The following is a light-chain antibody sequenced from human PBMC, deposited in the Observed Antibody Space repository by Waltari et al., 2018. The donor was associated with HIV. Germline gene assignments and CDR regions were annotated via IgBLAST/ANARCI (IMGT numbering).Light chain of an antibody. Sequence: QSVLTQPPSASGAPGQSVIISCSGTSSNIGSKTVTWYRQLPGTAPKLLIYSNNQRPSGVPDRFSGSKSGTSASLAISGLQSGDEADYYCAAWEDSLNGPNYVFGSGTTVTVL. CDR3: AAWEDSLNGPNYV. CDR2: SNN. V-gene: IGLV1-44*01. CDR1: SSNIGSKT. J-gene: IGLJ1*01.